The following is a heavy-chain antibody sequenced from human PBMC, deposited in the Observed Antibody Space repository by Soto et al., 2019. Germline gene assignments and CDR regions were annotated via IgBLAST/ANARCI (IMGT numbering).Heavy chain of an antibody. Sequence: PSETLSLTCVVSGYSISSGYFWGWIRQPPGKGLAWIGTISHSGSTYSNPSLKSRVIISLDTSKNQFSLKLRSVTAADTAVYYCARDRRYYGSGRSNGMDVWGQGTTVTVSS. V-gene: IGHV4-38-2*02. CDR3: ARDRRYYGSGRSNGMDV. CDR1: GYSISSGYF. J-gene: IGHJ6*02. D-gene: IGHD3-10*01. CDR2: ISHSGST.